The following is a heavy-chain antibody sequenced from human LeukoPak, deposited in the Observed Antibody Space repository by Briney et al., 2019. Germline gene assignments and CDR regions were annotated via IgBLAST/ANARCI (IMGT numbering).Heavy chain of an antibody. CDR2: ITSSGEAT. V-gene: IGHV3-23*01. D-gene: IGHD3-22*01. CDR3: AKDRPNYYGSNGHYYRRDGDY. CDR1: GFTFSIYA. J-gene: IGHJ4*02. Sequence: PGGSLRLSCDASGFTFSIYAMSWVRQGTGKGLEWVSSITSSGEATYYADSVKGRFTISRDNSENMLYLQMNSLRVEDTAVYFCAKDRPNYYGSNGHYYRRDGDYWGQGTLVTVSS.